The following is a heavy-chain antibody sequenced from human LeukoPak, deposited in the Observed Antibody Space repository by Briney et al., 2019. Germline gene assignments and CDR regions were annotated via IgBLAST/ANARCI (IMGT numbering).Heavy chain of an antibody. J-gene: IGHJ4*02. CDR3: ARDRRYDSADPVGFDH. V-gene: IGHV3-11*01. CDR2: ISSSGNTI. CDR1: GFTLSDYY. Sequence: GGSLRLSCAASGFTLSDYYMSWIRQAPGKGLEWVSYISSSGNTIYYADSVKGRFTISRDNARDSLYLQVNSLGAEDTAVYYCARDRRYDSADPVGFDHWGQGTLVTVSS. D-gene: IGHD6-19*01.